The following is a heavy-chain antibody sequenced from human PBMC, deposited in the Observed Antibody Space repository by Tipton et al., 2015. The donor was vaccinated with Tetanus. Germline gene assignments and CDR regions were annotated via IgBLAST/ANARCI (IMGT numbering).Heavy chain of an antibody. CDR3: ARDSRLFYAMDV. CDR2: IYYSGST. V-gene: IGHV4-31*03. D-gene: IGHD6-25*01. CDR1: GDSISSGTYY. J-gene: IGHJ6*02. Sequence: TLSLTCTVSGDSISSGTYYWSWIRQHPGKGLEWIGYIYYSGSTYYNPSFKSRVSISVDTSMSQFSLELNSVTAADTAVYYCARDSRLFYAMDVWGQGATVAVSS.